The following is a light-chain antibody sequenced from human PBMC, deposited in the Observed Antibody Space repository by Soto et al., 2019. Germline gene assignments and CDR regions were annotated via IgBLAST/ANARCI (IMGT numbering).Light chain of an antibody. CDR3: QTWGSVVRV. CDR1: SGHSSYA. CDR2: VNGDGSH. J-gene: IGLJ2*01. V-gene: IGLV4-69*01. Sequence: QAVVTQPPSASASLGASVKLTCTLSSGHSSYAIAWHQQQPEKGPRYLMKVNGDGSHTQGDGIPDRFSGSSSGAERYITISSLPSEDEADYYCQTWGSVVRVFGGGTKLTVL.